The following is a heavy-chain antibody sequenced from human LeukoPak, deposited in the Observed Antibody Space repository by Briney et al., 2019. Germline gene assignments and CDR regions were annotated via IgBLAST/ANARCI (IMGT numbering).Heavy chain of an antibody. D-gene: IGHD5-18*01. CDR1: GGSISSYY. J-gene: IGHJ3*02. V-gene: IGHV4-59*01. Sequence: PSQTLSLTCTVSGGSISSYYWSWIRQPPGKGLEWIGYIYYSGSTNYNPSLKSRVTISVDTSKNQFSLKLSSVTAADTAVYYCASFFSPGGYPDAFDIWGQGTMVTVSS. CDR3: ASFFSPGGYPDAFDI. CDR2: IYYSGST.